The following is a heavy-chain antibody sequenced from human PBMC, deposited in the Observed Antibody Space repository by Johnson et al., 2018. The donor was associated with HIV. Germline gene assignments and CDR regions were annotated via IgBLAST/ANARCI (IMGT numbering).Heavy chain of an antibody. V-gene: IGHV3-74*02. CDR2: INSDGSST. CDR3: ASGVYSSSWSWDVAFDI. Sequence: EQLVESGGGLVQPGGSLRLSCAASEFTFSSYWMHWVRQAPGKGLVWVSRINSDGSSTNYADSVKGRFTISRDNAKNTLYLQMNSLRAEDTAVYYCASGVYSSSWSWDVAFDIWGQGTMVTVSS. D-gene: IGHD6-13*01. J-gene: IGHJ3*02. CDR1: EFTFSSYW.